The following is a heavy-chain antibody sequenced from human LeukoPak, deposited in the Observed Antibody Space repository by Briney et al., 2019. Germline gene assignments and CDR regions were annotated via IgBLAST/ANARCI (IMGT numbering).Heavy chain of an antibody. D-gene: IGHD1-14*01. J-gene: IGHJ6*02. CDR2: IYYSENT. CDR1: GDSVSTYY. CDR3: ARRPGFYDGLDV. V-gene: IGHV4-59*02. Sequence: SETLSLTCTVSGDSVSTYYWNWIRQPPGRGLEWIGHIYYSENTNYNPSLKSRVTISVDTSKNQLSLKLSSVTAADTAVYFCARRPGFYDGLDVWGQGTTVTVSS.